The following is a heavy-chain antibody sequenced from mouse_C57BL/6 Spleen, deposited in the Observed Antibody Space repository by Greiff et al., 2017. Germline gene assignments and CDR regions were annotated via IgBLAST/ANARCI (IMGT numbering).Heavy chain of an antibody. CDR3: ARDRD. V-gene: IGHV5-4*03. D-gene: IGHD3-1*01. J-gene: IGHJ3*01. CDR2: ISDGGSYT. CDR1: GFTFSSYA. Sequence: EVKLVESGGGLVKPGGSLKLSCAASGFTFSSYAMSWVRQTPEKRLEWVATISDGGSYTYYPDNVKGRFTISRDNAKNNLYLQMSHLKSEDTARYYCARDRDWGQGTLVTVSA.